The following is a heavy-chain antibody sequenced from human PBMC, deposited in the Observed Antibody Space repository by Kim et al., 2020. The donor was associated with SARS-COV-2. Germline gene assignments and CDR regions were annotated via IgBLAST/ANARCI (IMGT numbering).Heavy chain of an antibody. D-gene: IGHD3-22*01. CDR1: GFSFNNYA. CDR2: LSYDGSKK. J-gene: IGHJ5*02. Sequence: GGSLRLSCAASGFSFNNYAMHWVRQAPGKGLEWVAVLSYDGSKKYYADSVKGRFTISRDNSKNTLHLQMISLRPEDTAVYYCARPRDTTGYQPFDPGCQGTLVTVSS. V-gene: IGHV3-30*03. CDR3: ARPRDTTGYQPFDP.